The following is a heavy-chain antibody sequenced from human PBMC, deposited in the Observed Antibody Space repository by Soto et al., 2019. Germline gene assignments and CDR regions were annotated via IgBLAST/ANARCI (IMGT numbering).Heavy chain of an antibody. CDR2: IYHSGST. CDR1: GGSISSGGYS. J-gene: IGHJ5*02. Sequence: PSETLSLTCAVSGGSISSGGYSWSWIRQPPGKGLEWIGYIYHSGSTYYNPSLKSRVTISVDRSKNQFSLKLSSVTAADTAVYYCARAGMSKQTRNARNWFDPWGQGTLVTVSS. V-gene: IGHV4-30-2*01. D-gene: IGHD3-10*01. CDR3: ARAGMSKQTRNARNWFDP.